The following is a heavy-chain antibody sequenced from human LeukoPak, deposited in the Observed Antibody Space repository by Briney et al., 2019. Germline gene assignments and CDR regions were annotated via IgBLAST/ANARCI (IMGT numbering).Heavy chain of an antibody. D-gene: IGHD2-15*01. V-gene: IGHV3-30*18. CDR1: GFTFRSFV. CDR2: ISYEDGTNK. Sequence: GGSLRLSCAASGFTFRSFVMHWVRQAPGKGLEWVAAISYEDGTNKYYADSVKGRFTISRDNSKTTLFLQMNSLRSEDTAVYFCAKAYCSGGGCYWGYFDYWGQGTLVTVSS. CDR3: AKAYCSGGGCYWGYFDY. J-gene: IGHJ4*02.